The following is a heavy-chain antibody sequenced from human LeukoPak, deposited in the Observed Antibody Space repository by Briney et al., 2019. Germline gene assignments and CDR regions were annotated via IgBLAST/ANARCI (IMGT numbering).Heavy chain of an antibody. CDR3: ARGRFSGPDDY. CDR1: EFSVSSNY. D-gene: IGHD6-19*01. CDR2: IYSGGAT. J-gene: IGHJ4*02. Sequence: GGSLRISFAVSEFSVSSNYMNWGRQAPGKGLEWVSVIYSGGATYYADSVRGRFTISRDNSKNMVSLQMTSLGAEDTAVYYCARGRFSGPDDYWGQGTLVTVSS. V-gene: IGHV3-53*01.